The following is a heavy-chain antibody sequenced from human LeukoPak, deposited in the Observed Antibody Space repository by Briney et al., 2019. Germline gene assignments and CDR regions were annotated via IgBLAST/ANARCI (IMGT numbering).Heavy chain of an antibody. V-gene: IGHV3-33*06. CDR3: AKGGWFGELFPLDY. D-gene: IGHD3-10*01. J-gene: IGHJ4*02. Sequence: AGRSLRLSCAASGFTFSSYGMHWVRQAPGKGLEWVAVIWYDGSNKYYADCVKGRFTISRDNSKNTLYLQMNSLRAEDTAVYYCAKGGWFGELFPLDYWGQGTLVTVSS. CDR1: GFTFSSYG. CDR2: IWYDGSNK.